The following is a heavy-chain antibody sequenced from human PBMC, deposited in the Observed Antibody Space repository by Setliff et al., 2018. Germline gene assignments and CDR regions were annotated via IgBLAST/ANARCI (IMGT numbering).Heavy chain of an antibody. CDR1: GGTFTNYA. CDR2: ISPIFGTA. D-gene: IGHD2-15*01. V-gene: IGHV1-69*05. Sequence: GASVKVSCKASGGTFTNYAINWVRQAPGQGLEWMGGISPIFGTADYTQNFQGRVTITTDESTSTAYMELSSLRSEDTAIYYCATERGLVVSATDYYYYMDVWGKGTTVTVSS. CDR3: ATERGLVVSATDYYYYMDV. J-gene: IGHJ6*03.